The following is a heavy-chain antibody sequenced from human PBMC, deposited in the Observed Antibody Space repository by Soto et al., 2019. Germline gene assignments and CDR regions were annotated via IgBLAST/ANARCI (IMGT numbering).Heavy chain of an antibody. Sequence: GGSLRLSCAASGFTFSSYGMHWVRQAPGKGLEWVAVISYDGSNKYYADSVKGRFTISRDNSKNTLYLQMNSLRAEDTAVYYCAKDHWHFSDQDAFDIWGQGTMVTVSS. CDR3: AKDHWHFSDQDAFDI. J-gene: IGHJ3*02. CDR2: ISYDGSNK. V-gene: IGHV3-30*18. CDR1: GFTFSSYG.